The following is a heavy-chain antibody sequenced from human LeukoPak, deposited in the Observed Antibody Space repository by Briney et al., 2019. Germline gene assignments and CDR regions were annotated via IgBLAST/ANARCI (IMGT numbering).Heavy chain of an antibody. V-gene: IGHV4-59*08. J-gene: IGHJ4*02. CDR2: VFHTGTT. CDR3: ARTYCGTNACPFDH. D-gene: IGHD2-21*01. Sequence: SETLSLTCTVSGGSISTYYWSWIRQLPGKGLECLGFVFHTGTTNYNPSLQSRVTISVDTSKNQFSLKLSSVTAADTAMYYCARTYCGTNACPFDHWGQGNLVTVSS. CDR1: GGSISTYY.